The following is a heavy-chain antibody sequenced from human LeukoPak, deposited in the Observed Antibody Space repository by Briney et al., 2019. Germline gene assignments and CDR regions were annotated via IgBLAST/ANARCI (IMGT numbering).Heavy chain of an antibody. CDR3: AKPGYITSGWFDY. Sequence: GGSLRLSCAASGFTFSSYLMSRVRQAPGKGLEWVSTISASGGNTYYADSVKGRFTTSRDNPKNTLLLQMNSLRAEDTAVYYCAKPGYITSGWFDYWGQGAPVTVST. CDR1: GFTFSSYL. D-gene: IGHD1-14*01. J-gene: IGHJ5*01. CDR2: ISASGGNT. V-gene: IGHV3-23*01.